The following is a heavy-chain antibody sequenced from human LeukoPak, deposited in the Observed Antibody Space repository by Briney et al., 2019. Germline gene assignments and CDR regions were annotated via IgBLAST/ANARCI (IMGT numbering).Heavy chain of an antibody. CDR1: GYTYTSYA. V-gene: IGHV1-3*01. CDR2: INAGNGNT. J-gene: IGHJ4*02. CDR3: ARLKYCTIGVCYAGLDY. Sequence: GASVNVSCKASGYTYTSYAMHWVRQAPGQRLEWMGWINAGNGNTKYSQKFQGRVTITRDTSADTAYMELSSLRSEDTAVYYCARLKYCTIGVCYAGLDYWGQGTLVTVSS. D-gene: IGHD2-8*01.